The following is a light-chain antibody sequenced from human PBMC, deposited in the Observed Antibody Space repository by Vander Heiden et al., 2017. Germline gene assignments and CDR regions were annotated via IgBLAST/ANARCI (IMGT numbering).Light chain of an antibody. J-gene: IGKJ4*01. CDR3: QQRSGWPLT. CDR1: QSIGTY. V-gene: IGKV3-11*01. Sequence: IVLTQSPATLSLSPGERATLSCRASQSIGTYLAWYQQKPGQAPRLLIYDASTGATGVPARFSAFGSGTDFTLTISSLEPEDFAVYYCQQRSGWPLTFGGGTRVEIK. CDR2: DAS.